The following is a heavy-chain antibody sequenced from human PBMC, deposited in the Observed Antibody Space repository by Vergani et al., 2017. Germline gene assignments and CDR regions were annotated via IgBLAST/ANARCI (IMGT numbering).Heavy chain of an antibody. CDR1: GFTFSSYA. CDR3: AKDRSVVVTAIPDY. V-gene: IGHV3-23*01. D-gene: IGHD2-21*02. J-gene: IGHJ4*02. Sequence: EVQLLESGGGLVQPGGSLRLSCAASGFTFSSYAMSWVRQAPGEGLEWVSAISGSGGSTYYADSVKGRFTISRDNSKNTLYLQMNSLRAEDTAVYYCAKDRSVVVTAIPDYWGQGTLVTVSS. CDR2: ISGSGGST.